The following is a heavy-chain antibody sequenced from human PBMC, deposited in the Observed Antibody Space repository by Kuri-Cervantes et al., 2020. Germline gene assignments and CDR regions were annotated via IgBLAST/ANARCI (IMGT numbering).Heavy chain of an antibody. CDR2: INSDGSST. CDR3: ARDHGGIAVAGHLGY. D-gene: IGHD6-19*01. J-gene: IGHJ4*02. CDR1: GFTFSSYW. V-gene: IGHV3-74*01. Sequence: GESLKISCAASGFTFSSYWMHWVRQAPGKGLVWVSRINSDGSSTSYADSVKGRFTISRDNAKNTLYLQMNSLRAEDTAVYYCARDHGGIAVAGHLGYWGQGTLVTVSS.